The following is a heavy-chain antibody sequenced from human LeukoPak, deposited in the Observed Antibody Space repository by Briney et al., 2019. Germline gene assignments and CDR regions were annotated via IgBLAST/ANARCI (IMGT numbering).Heavy chain of an antibody. D-gene: IGHD4-11*01. Sequence: PSETLSLTCTVSGGSISSSSYYWGWIRQPPGKGLEWIGSIYYSGSTYYNPSLKSRVTISVDTSKNQFSLKLSSVTAADTPVYYGARPQRYSNYAGGVDYWGQGTLVTVSS. CDR3: ARPQRYSNYAGGVDY. V-gene: IGHV4-39*01. CDR1: GGSISSSSYY. J-gene: IGHJ4*02. CDR2: IYYSGST.